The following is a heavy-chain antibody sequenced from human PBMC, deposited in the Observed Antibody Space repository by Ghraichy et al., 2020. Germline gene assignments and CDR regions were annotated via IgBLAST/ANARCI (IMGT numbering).Heavy chain of an antibody. CDR1: GGSISSYY. D-gene: IGHD6-19*01. J-gene: IGHJ5*02. CDR3: AREREALLTESSGWPTETYNWFDP. V-gene: IGHV4-59*01. Sequence: SETLSHTCTVSGGSISSYYWSWIRQPPGKGLEWIGYIYYSGSTNYNPSLKSRVTISVDTSKNQFSLKLSSVTAADTAVYYCAREREALLTESSGWPTETYNWFDPWGQGTLVTVSS. CDR2: IYYSGST.